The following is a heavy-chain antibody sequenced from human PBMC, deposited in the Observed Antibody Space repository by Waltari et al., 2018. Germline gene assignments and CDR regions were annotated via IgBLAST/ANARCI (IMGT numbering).Heavy chain of an antibody. J-gene: IGHJ4*02. V-gene: IGHV3-23*04. CDR3: ARASQRQLRFDY. CDR2: IHVMGART. CDR1: GSTFSSYA. D-gene: IGHD6-13*01. Sequence: EVQLVESGGGLVQPGGSLRLSCAASGSTFSSYAMSWVRQVPGKGLEWVSSIHVMGARTYYPASVKGRFTISRDNSKTSLYLQMTSLGAEDTVVYYCARASQRQLRFDYWGQGTLVTVSS.